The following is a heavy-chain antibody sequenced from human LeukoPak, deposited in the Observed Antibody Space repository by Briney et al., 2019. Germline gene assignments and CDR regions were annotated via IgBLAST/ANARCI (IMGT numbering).Heavy chain of an antibody. CDR2: ISSSSSYI. CDR3: ARETPKGYAFDF. CDR1: GINCNGES. V-gene: IGHV3-21*01. Sequence: EGTLRRSCANSGINCNGESMNWGRHTTGKGLEWVSSISSSSSYIYYADSVKGRFTISRDNAKSSLYLQMNSLRAEDTAVYFCARETPKGYAFDFWGPGTMVTVSS. J-gene: IGHJ3*01. D-gene: IGHD4-23*01.